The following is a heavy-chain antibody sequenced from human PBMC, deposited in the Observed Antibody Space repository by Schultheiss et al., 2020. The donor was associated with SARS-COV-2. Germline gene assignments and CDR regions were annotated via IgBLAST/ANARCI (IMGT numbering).Heavy chain of an antibody. CDR2: IIPIHGIP. CDR3: ACEARGFDY. Sequence: SVKVSCKASGVTFSSYAIRWVRQAPGQGLEWMGRIIPIHGIPNYAQKFQGRVTITADKSTSTAYMELRSLRSDDTAVYYCACEARGFDYWGQGTLVTVSS. J-gene: IGHJ4*02. V-gene: IGHV1-69*04. CDR1: GVTFSSYA.